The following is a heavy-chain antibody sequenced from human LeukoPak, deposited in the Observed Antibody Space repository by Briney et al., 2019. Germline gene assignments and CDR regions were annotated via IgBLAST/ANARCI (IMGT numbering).Heavy chain of an antibody. J-gene: IGHJ6*02. V-gene: IGHV4-31*11. D-gene: IGHD2-21*01. CDR3: ARVAIGFYGMDV. CDR1: GGSFSGYY. Sequence: SETLSLTCAVYGGSFSGYYWSWIRQHPGKGLEWIGYIYYSGSTYYNPSLKSRVTISVDTPKNQFSLKLSSVTAADTAVYYCARVAIGFYGMDVWGQGTTVTVSS. CDR2: IYYSGST.